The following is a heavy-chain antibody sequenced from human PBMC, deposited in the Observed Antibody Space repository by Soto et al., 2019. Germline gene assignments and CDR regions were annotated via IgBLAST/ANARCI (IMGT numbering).Heavy chain of an antibody. D-gene: IGHD6-13*01. V-gene: IGHV4-59*01. CDR2: IYYRGST. CDR3: ARGRSLWQQLVPPYNWFDP. CDR1: RGSISSDY. Sequence: SETLPLTCTVSRGSISSDYWSWLRQPPGGGLEWIGYIYYRGSTNYNRALKSRVTISVDTSKNQFSLKLSSVTAADTAVYYCARGRSLWQQLVPPYNWFDPWGQGTLVTVS. J-gene: IGHJ5*02.